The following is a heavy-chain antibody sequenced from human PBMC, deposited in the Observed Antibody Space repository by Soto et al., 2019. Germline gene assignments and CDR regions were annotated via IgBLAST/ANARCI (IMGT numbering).Heavy chain of an antibody. CDR1: GYTFTSYG. CDR3: ARDFFPRYNILTGPRCDSDY. D-gene: IGHD3-9*01. Sequence: ASVKVSCKASGYTFTSYGISWVRQAPGQGLEWMGWISAYNGNTNYAQKLQGRVTMTTDTFTSTAYMELRSLRSDGTAVYYCARDFFPRYNILTGPRCDSDYWSQGTLVTVSS. J-gene: IGHJ4*02. V-gene: IGHV1-18*01. CDR2: ISAYNGNT.